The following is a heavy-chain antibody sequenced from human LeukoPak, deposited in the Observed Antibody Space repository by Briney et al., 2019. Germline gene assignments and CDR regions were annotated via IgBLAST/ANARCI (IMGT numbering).Heavy chain of an antibody. D-gene: IGHD5-24*01. V-gene: IGHV1-2*02. CDR2: INANSGGT. Sequence: ASVRVSCKASGHTFTGYYMHWVRQAPGQGLEWMGWINANSGGTNYAQKFQGRVTMTRDTSISTAYMELSRLRSDDTAVYYCARDHRTEQDGYQTGIDYWGQGTLVTVSS. CDR1: GHTFTGYY. J-gene: IGHJ4*02. CDR3: ARDHRTEQDGYQTGIDY.